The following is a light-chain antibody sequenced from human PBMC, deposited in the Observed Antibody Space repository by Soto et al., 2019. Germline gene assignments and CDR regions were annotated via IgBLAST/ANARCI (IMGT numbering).Light chain of an antibody. Sequence: DIQMSQSPSTLSGSVGDRVTITCRASQTISSWLAWYQQKPGKAPKLLIYKASTLKSGVPSRFSGSGSGTEFTLTISSLQLDDFVTYYCQHYNSYSEAFGQGTKGELK. CDR2: KAS. CDR1: QTISSW. V-gene: IGKV1-5*03. J-gene: IGKJ1*01. CDR3: QHYNSYSEA.